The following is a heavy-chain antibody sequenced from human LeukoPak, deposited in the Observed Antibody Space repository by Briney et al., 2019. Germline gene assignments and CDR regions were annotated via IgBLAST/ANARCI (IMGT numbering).Heavy chain of an antibody. CDR1: GFTVGSNY. J-gene: IGHJ4*02. Sequence: GRSLRLSCAASGFTVGSNYMTWVRQAPGKGLEWVSILYSGGSTYYADSVKGRFTISRDNSKNTLYLQMNSLRAEDTAVYYCARDPDSTGYYDYWGQGTLVTVSS. CDR2: LYSGGST. D-gene: IGHD3-22*01. V-gene: IGHV3-66*01. CDR3: ARDPDSTGYYDY.